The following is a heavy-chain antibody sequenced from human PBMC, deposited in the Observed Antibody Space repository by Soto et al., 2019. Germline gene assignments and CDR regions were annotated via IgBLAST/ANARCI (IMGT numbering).Heavy chain of an antibody. Sequence: QVQLVQSGPEVKKLGASVKVSCKTSGYTFTSYGISWVRQAPGQGLEWMGWITTDKGKTTYAQKFQGRVTMTTDTSTSTAYMELRSLISDDTAVYYCATRSPAFDYWGQGTLVAVSS. J-gene: IGHJ4*02. CDR2: ITTDKGKT. V-gene: IGHV1-18*01. CDR1: GYTFTSYG. CDR3: ATRSPAFDY.